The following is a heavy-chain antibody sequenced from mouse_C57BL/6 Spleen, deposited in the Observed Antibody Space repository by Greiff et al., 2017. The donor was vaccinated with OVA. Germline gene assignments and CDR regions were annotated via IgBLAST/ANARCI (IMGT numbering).Heavy chain of an antibody. V-gene: IGHV1-26*01. CDR2: INPNNGGT. Sequence: EVQLQQSGPELVKPGASVKISCKASGYTFTDYYMNWVKQSHGKSLEWIGDINPNNGGTSYNQKFKGKATLTVDKSSSTAYMELRSLTSEDSAVYYCARGTTVVGDWGQVTLVTVSA. J-gene: IGHJ3*01. CDR3: ARGTTVVGD. D-gene: IGHD1-1*01. CDR1: GYTFTDYY.